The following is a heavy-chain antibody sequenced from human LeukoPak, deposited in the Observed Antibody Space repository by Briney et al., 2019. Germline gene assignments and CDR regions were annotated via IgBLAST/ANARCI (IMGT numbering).Heavy chain of an antibody. D-gene: IGHD3-9*01. CDR2: ININTGNP. V-gene: IGHV7-4-1*02. CDR1: GYTFTSYA. J-gene: IGHJ6*02. Sequence: PPASVKVSCKASGYTFTSYAMNWVRQAPGQGLEWMGWININTGNPTYAQGFTGRFVFSLDTSVSTAYLQISSLKAEDTAVYYCARSTYYDILTAQDYYYGMDVWGQGTTVTVSS. CDR3: ARSTYYDILTAQDYYYGMDV.